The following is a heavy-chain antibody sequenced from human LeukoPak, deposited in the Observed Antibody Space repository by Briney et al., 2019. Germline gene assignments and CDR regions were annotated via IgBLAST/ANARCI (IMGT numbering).Heavy chain of an antibody. D-gene: IGHD1-26*01. V-gene: IGHV3-23*01. CDR1: GFTFSGFA. CDR3: AKMKGHPLPKYYMDV. J-gene: IGHJ6*01. Sequence: GGSLRLSCAASGFTFSGFAMSLVRRTPGKGLEWVSGIRGSGDNTLYADSVKGRFTISRDNSKNTLYLEMNSLRAEDTAIYYCAKMKGHPLPKYYMDVWGQGTTVTVSS. CDR2: IRGSGDNT.